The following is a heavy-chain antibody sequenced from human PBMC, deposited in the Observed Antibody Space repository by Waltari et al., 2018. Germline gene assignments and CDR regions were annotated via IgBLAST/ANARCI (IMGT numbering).Heavy chain of an antibody. J-gene: IGHJ5*02. V-gene: IGHV1-18*01. Sequence: QLVQSDAEVKKPGASVKVSCKTSGYKFNSYGINWVRQAPGQGLESMGWISAYTGNPHYAQNFLGRVTMTRDTSTNTAYLELRGLTSDDTAVYYCARRWTSDWSDPWGQGTLVTVSS. CDR1: GYKFNSYG. CDR3: ARRWTSDWSDP. CDR2: ISAYTGNP.